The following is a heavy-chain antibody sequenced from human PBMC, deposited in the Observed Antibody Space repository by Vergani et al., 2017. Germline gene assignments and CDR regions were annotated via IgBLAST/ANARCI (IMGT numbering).Heavy chain of an antibody. CDR3: ARSSDIVVVPAAIDYGPAAFDY. D-gene: IGHD2-2*02. Sequence: QVQLQESGPGLVKPSETLSLTCTVSGGSISSYYWSWIRQPPGKGLEWIGYIYYSGSTNYNPSLKSRVTISVDTSKNQFSLKLSSVTAADTAVYYCARSSDIVVVPAAIDYGPAAFDYWGQGTTVTISS. CDR1: GGSISSYY. V-gene: IGHV4-59*01. CDR2: IYYSGST. J-gene: IGHJ4*02.